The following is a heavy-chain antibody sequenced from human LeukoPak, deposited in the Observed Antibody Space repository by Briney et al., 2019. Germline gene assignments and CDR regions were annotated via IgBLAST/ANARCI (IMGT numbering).Heavy chain of an antibody. Sequence: GASVKVSCKASGYTFTSWGISWVRQAPGQGLEWMGWISAYNGNTNYAQKLQGRVTMTTDTSTSTAYMELRSLRSDDTAVYYCARDFTSQFLDAFDIWGQGTMVTVSS. J-gene: IGHJ3*02. CDR2: ISAYNGNT. CDR3: ARDFTSQFLDAFDI. D-gene: IGHD4-11*01. V-gene: IGHV1-18*01. CDR1: GYTFTSWG.